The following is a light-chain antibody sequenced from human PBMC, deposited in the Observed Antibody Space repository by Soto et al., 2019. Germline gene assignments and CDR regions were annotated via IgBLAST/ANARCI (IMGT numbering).Light chain of an antibody. CDR1: SSNIGAGYD. V-gene: IGLV1-40*01. Sequence: QSVLTQPPSVSGAPGQRVTISCTGSSSNIGAGYDVHWYQQLPGTAPKLLIYGNSNRPSGVPDRFSGSKSGTSASLAITGLQAEDEADYYCQSYDSSLSASDNYVFGTGTKVTVL. J-gene: IGLJ1*01. CDR3: QSYDSSLSASDNYV. CDR2: GNS.